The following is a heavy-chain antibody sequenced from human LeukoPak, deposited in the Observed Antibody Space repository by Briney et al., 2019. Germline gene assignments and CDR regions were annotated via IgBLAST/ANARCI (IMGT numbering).Heavy chain of an antibody. CDR2: ISSRSAYI. Sequence: PGGSLRLSCAASGFTFSSYTMNWLRQAPGKGLEWVSSISSRSAYIYYADSVKGRFTISRDNSKNSLYLQMNSLRTEDTALYYCAKTFGSYYDYWGQGTLVTVSS. V-gene: IGHV3-21*04. D-gene: IGHD1-26*01. CDR3: AKTFGSYYDY. J-gene: IGHJ4*02. CDR1: GFTFSSYT.